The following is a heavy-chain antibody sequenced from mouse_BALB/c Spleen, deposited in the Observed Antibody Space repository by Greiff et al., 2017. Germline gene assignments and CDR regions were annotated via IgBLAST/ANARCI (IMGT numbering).Heavy chain of an antibody. CDR1: GYTFTSYW. Sequence: QVQLQQSGAELARPGASVKLSCKASGYTFTSYWMQWVKQRPGQGLEWIGYINPSSGYTNYNQKFKDKATLTADKSSSTAYMQLSSLTSEDSAVYYCARSAGEFAYWGQGTLVTVSA. CDR2: INPSSGYT. J-gene: IGHJ3*01. V-gene: IGHV1-4*01. CDR3: ARSAGEFAY.